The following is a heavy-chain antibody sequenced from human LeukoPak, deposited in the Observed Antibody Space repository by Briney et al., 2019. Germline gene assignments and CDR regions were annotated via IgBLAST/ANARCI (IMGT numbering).Heavy chain of an antibody. CDR2: IYYGGST. D-gene: IGHD3-10*01. V-gene: IGHV4-59*08. J-gene: IGHJ6*02. Sequence: SETLSLTCTVSGGSISSYYWSWIRQPPGKGLEWIGYIYYGGSTNYNPSLKSRVTISVDTSKNQFSLKLSSVTAADTAVYYCARYGSGSYSFGMDVWGQGTTVTVSS. CDR3: ARYGSGSYSFGMDV. CDR1: GGSISSYY.